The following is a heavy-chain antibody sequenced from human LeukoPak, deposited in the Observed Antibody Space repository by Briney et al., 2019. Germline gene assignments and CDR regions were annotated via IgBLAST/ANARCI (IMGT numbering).Heavy chain of an antibody. D-gene: IGHD6-19*01. CDR3: ARTSSWWLDAFDI. J-gene: IGHJ3*02. Sequence: GGSLRLSCAASGFTFSSYAMHWVRQAPGKGLEWVAVISYDGSNKYYADSVKGRFTISRDNSKNTLYLQMNSLRAEDTAVYYCARTSSWWLDAFDIWGQGTMVTVSS. CDR1: GFTFSSYA. V-gene: IGHV3-30-3*01. CDR2: ISYDGSNK.